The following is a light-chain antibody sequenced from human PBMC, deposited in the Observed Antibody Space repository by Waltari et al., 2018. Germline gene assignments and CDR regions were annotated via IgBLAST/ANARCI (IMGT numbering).Light chain of an antibody. CDR3: QHGYGTPWT. CDR2: KAP. V-gene: IGKV1-39*01. CDR1: ENVNNY. Sequence: DIQMTQSPSSLSASVGDRVTITCRASENVNNYLNWYQQKPGKAPKLLIYKAPTLQSGVPSRFSGSGSGTDYTFTISSLQSEDVATYYCQHGYGTPWTFGQGTKVEIK. J-gene: IGKJ1*01.